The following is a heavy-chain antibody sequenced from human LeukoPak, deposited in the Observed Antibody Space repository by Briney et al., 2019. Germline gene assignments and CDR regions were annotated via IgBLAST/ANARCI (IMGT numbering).Heavy chain of an antibody. CDR1: GFSFRSFT. CDR2: ISDSDADT. CDR3: AKDFVRGTLTGAFDV. J-gene: IGHJ3*01. Sequence: NPGGSLRLSCAASGFSFRSFTMHWVRQAPGKGLEWVSGISDSDADTHYADSVKGRFTISRDNSKNTVYLQMSSLRVEDTALYYCAKDFVRGTLTGAFDVWGRGAMVTVST. D-gene: IGHD3-10*01. V-gene: IGHV3-23*01.